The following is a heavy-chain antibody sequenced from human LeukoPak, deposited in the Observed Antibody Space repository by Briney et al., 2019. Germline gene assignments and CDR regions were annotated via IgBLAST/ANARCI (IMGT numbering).Heavy chain of an antibody. CDR3: ARVRSAVGASDC. J-gene: IGHJ4*02. V-gene: IGHV4-31*03. CDR1: GGSISSGGYY. Sequence: SETLSLTCTVSGGSISSGGYYWSWIRQHPGKGLEWIGYIYYSGSTYYNPSLKSRVTISVDTSKNQFSLKLSSVTAADTAVYYCARVRSAVGASDCWGQGTLVTVSS. CDR2: IYYSGST. D-gene: IGHD1-26*01.